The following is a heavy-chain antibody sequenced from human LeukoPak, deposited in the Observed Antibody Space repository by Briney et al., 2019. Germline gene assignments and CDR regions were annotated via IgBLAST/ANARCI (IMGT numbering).Heavy chain of an antibody. V-gene: IGHV1-3*01. CDR3: ARETMVRGVIEWFDP. J-gene: IGHJ5*02. D-gene: IGHD3-10*01. CDR2: INGGNGDT. CDR1: GYSFTTYA. Sequence: GASVKVSCKASGYSFTTYAMHWVRQAPGQRLEWMGWINGGNGDTKYSEKFQGRVTITRDTSASTAYMELSSLRSEDTAVYYCARETMVRGVIEWFDPWGQGTLVTVSS.